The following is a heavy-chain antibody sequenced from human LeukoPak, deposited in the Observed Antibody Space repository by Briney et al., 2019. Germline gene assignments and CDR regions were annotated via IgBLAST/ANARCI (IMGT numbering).Heavy chain of an antibody. CDR3: ARSGGHDAFDI. CDR1: GDIVSSYSAA. V-gene: IGHV6-1*01. D-gene: IGHD4-23*01. J-gene: IGHJ3*02. Sequence: SQTLSLTCAICGDIVSSYSAAWRWIRQSPSRGLEWLGRTYYRSKWYNDYAVSVKSRITINPDTSKNQFSLQLTSVTPEDTAVYYCARSGGHDAFDIWGQGTMVTVSS. CDR2: TYYRSKWYN.